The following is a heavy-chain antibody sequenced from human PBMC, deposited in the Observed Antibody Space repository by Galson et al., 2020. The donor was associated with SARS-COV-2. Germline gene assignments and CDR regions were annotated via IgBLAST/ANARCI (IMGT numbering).Heavy chain of an antibody. CDR1: GFTFSSYS. CDR2: ISSSSSYI. J-gene: IGHJ6*03. CDR3: ARDVGFLEWLSDMDV. V-gene: IGHV3-21*01. Sequence: GESLKISCAASGFTFSSYSMNWVRQAPGKGLEWVSSISSSSSYIYYADSVKGRFTISRDNAKNTLYLQMNSLRAEDTAVYYCARDVGFLEWLSDMDVWGKGTTGTVSS. D-gene: IGHD3-3*02.